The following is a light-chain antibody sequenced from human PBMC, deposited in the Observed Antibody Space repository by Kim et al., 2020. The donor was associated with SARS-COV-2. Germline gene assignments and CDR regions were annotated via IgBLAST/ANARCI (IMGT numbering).Light chain of an antibody. J-gene: IGLJ3*02. V-gene: IGLV4-69*01. CDR3: QAWATGIRV. Sequence: QPVLTQSPSASASLGASVKLTCTLSSGHSTYAIAWHQQQPEKGPRYLMNVNSDGSHNKGDGIPDRYSGSSSGAERYLTISSLQAEDEADYYCQAWATGIRVFGGGTQLTVL. CDR1: SGHSTYA. CDR2: VNSDGSH.